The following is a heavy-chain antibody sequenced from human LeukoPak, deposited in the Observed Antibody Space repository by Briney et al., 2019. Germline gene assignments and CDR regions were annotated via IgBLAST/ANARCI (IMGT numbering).Heavy chain of an antibody. Sequence: SETLSLTCAVSGGSISSSNWWSWVRQPPGKGLEWIGEIYHSGSTNYNPSLKSRVTISVDTSKNQFSLKLSSVTAADTAVYYCAREKHYYDSSGYPRGYWYFDLWGRGTLVTVSS. CDR1: GGSISSSNW. V-gene: IGHV4-4*02. J-gene: IGHJ2*01. D-gene: IGHD3-22*01. CDR3: AREKHYYDSSGYPRGYWYFDL. CDR2: IYHSGST.